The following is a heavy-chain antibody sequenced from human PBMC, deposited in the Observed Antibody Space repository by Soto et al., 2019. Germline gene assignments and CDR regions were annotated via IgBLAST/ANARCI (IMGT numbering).Heavy chain of an antibody. CDR2: ISSSSSTI. V-gene: IGHV3-48*02. CDR1: GFTFSSYS. Sequence: GGSLRLSCAASGFTFSSYSMNWVRQAPGKGLEWVSYISSSSSTIYYADSVKGRFTISRDNAKNTLYLQMDSLRDEDTAVYYCARDPLPLRFIYGNRPPNYFDFWGPGTLVTVSS. J-gene: IGHJ4*02. D-gene: IGHD5-18*01. CDR3: ARDPLPLRFIYGNRPPNYFDF.